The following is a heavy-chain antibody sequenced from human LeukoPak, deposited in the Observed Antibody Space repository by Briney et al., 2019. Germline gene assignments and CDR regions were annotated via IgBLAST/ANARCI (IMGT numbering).Heavy chain of an antibody. D-gene: IGHD3-10*01. CDR2: IYYSGST. V-gene: IGHV4-31*03. Sequence: PQTLSLTCTVSGGSISSGGYYWSWNRQHPGKGLVWIGYIYYSGSTYYNPSLKSRITISVDTSKNQFSLKLSSVTAADTAVYYCAMVRGVITDYWGQGTLVTVSS. J-gene: IGHJ4*02. CDR3: AMVRGVITDY. CDR1: GGSISSGGYY.